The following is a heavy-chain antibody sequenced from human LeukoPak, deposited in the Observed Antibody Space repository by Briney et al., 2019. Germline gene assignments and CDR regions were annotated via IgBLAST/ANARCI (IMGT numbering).Heavy chain of an antibody. CDR2: IKSDGSST. D-gene: IGHD3-16*02. CDR3: ARVPAGVIGMKDAFDI. V-gene: IGHV3-74*01. Sequence: GGSLRLSCAASGFTFSSYWMHWVRQAPGKGLVWVSRIKSDGSSTSYADSVKGRFTISRDNAKNTLYLQMNSLRAEDTAVYYCARVPAGVIGMKDAFDIWGQGTMVTVSS. J-gene: IGHJ3*02. CDR1: GFTFSSYW.